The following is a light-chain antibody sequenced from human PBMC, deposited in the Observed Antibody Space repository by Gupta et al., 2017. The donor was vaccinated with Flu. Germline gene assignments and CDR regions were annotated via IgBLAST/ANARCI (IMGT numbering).Light chain of an antibody. CDR3: CSYADSSTVKV. CDR1: SSDIGTYNV. J-gene: IGLJ3*02. CDR2: EGS. Sequence: SALTQPASASGTPAQSITISCTGTSSDIGTYNVVSWYQQHPGKAPKLIIYEGSKRPSGVSNRFSGSKSGNTASLTISGLQAEDEADYYCCSYADSSTVKVFGGGTKLTVL. V-gene: IGLV2-23*01.